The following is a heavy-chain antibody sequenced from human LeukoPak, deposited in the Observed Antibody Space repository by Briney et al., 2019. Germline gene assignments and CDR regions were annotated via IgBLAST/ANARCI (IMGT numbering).Heavy chain of an antibody. J-gene: IGHJ4*02. CDR1: GYSFASFW. V-gene: IGHV5-10-1*01. CDR2: IDPSDSYT. D-gene: IGHD3-22*01. CDR3: AIPDCSCCHFYLLSY. Sequence: GESLKISRKGSGYSFASFWISWGRQMPGKGLEWMGRIDPSDSYTDYSPSLQGHVAISADKSISTAYLLWSSLKASDIAMYYCAIPDCSCCHFYLLSYWGQGSLVTVSS.